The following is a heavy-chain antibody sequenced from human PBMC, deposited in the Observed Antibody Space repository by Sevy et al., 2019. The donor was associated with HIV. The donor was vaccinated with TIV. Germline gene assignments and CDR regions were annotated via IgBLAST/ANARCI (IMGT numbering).Heavy chain of an antibody. V-gene: IGHV3-74*01. CDR3: TRTLALYYYDSRSFYFDH. D-gene: IGHD3-22*01. CDR1: GFTFGSYW. J-gene: IGHJ4*02. Sequence: GGSPRLSCAASGFTFGSYWMHWVRQAPGKGLVWVSRINSDRSSTNYADSVKGRFTISRDNAKNTLYLQMNSLRAEDTALYYCTRTLALYYYDSRSFYFDHWGQGTQVTVSS. CDR2: INSDRSST.